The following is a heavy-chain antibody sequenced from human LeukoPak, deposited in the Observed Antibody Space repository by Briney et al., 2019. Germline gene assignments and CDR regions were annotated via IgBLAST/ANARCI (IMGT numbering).Heavy chain of an antibody. Sequence: ASVKVSCKASGYTFTSYAMHWVRQAPGQRLEWMGWINAGNGNTKYSQKFQGRVTITRDTSASTAYMELSSLRSEDTAVYYCARDGVRADYYDSSGYYPELDYWGQGTLVTVSS. J-gene: IGHJ4*02. D-gene: IGHD3-22*01. CDR1: GYTFTSYA. V-gene: IGHV1-3*01. CDR3: ARDGVRADYYDSSGYYPELDY. CDR2: INAGNGNT.